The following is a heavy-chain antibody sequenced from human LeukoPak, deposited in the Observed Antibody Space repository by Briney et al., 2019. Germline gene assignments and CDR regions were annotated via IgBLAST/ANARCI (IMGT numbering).Heavy chain of an antibody. D-gene: IGHD1-26*01. J-gene: IGHJ3*02. CDR1: GFTFSDYY. Sequence: PGGSLRLSCAASGFTFSDYYMGWMRQAPGKGLEWVSYISNSGDTMYYVDSVKGRFTISRDNAKNSLFLRMSSLRVEDTTIYYCARARGSYAFDIWGQGTMVTVSS. CDR2: ISNSGDTM. CDR3: ARARGSYAFDI. V-gene: IGHV3-11*04.